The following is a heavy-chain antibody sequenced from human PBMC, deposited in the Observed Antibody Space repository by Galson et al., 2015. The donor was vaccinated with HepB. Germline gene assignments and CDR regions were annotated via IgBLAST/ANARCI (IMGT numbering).Heavy chain of an antibody. CDR2: IVVGSGNT. CDR1: GFTFTSSA. CDR3: AADSLWLRFISGAFDI. V-gene: IGHV1-58*01. Sequence: SVKVSCKASGFTFTSSAVQWVRQARGQRLEWIGWIVVGSGNTNYAQKFQERVTITRDMSTSTAYMELSSLRSEDTAVYYCAADSLWLRFISGAFDIWGQGTMVIVSS. J-gene: IGHJ3*02. D-gene: IGHD5-12*01.